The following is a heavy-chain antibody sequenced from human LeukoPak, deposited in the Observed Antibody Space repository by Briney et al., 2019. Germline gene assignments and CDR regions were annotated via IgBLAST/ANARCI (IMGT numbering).Heavy chain of an antibody. D-gene: IGHD3-10*01. V-gene: IGHV4-34*01. CDR2: INHSGGT. CDR3: ARGGDPSRINYFDY. J-gene: IGHJ4*02. Sequence: SETLSLTCAVYGGSFSGYYWSWIRQPPGQGLEWIGEINHSGGTNYNPSLKSRVTISVDTSKNQFSLKLSSVTAADTAVYYCARGGDPSRINYFDYWGQGTLVTVSS. CDR1: GGSFSGYY.